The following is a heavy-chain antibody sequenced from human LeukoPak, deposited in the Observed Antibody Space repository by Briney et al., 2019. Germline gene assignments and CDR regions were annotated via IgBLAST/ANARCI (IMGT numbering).Heavy chain of an antibody. D-gene: IGHD5-12*01. CDR2: ISSSSSYI. CDR3: AREPRGYSGYVPDY. CDR1: GFTFSSYS. Sequence: GGSLRLSCAASGFTFSSYSMNWVRQAPGKGLEWVSSISSSSSYIYYADSVKGRFTISRDNAKNSLYLQMNSLRAEDTAVYYCAREPRGYSGYVPDYWGQGTLVTVSS. J-gene: IGHJ4*02. V-gene: IGHV3-21*01.